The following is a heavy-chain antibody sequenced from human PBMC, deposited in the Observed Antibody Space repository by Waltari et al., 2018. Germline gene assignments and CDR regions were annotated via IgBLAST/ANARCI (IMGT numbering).Heavy chain of an antibody. D-gene: IGHD1-1*01. CDR3: ARSNWNPFASMDV. V-gene: IGHV6-1*01. CDR2: TDYRSKWYN. J-gene: IGHJ6*03. CDR1: GDSVSSNSVA. Sequence: QVQLQQSGPGLVKPSQTLSLTCAISGDSVSSNSVAWNWIRQSPSRALERLGRTDYRSKWYNDYAVSVKSRITINPDTSKNQFSLQLNSVTPEDTAVYYCARSNWNPFASMDVWGKGTTVTISS.